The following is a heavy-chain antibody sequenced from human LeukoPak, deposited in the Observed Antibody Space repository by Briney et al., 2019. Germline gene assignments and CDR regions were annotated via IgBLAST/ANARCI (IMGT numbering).Heavy chain of an antibody. CDR2: IWYDGSNK. D-gene: IGHD6-13*01. CDR1: GGTFSSYG. CDR3: AKDRAGTSVDY. Sequence: SCKASGGTFSSYGMHWVRQAPGKGLEWVAVIWYDGSNKYYADSVKGRFTISRDNSKNTLYLQMNSLRAEDTAVYYCAKDRAGTSVDYWGQGTLVTVSS. J-gene: IGHJ4*02. V-gene: IGHV3-33*06.